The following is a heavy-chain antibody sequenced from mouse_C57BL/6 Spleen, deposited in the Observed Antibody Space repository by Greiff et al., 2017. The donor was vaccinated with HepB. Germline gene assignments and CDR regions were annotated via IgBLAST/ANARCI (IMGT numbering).Heavy chain of an antibody. D-gene: IGHD2-4*01. Sequence: QVQLKQSGPELVKPGASVKISCKASGYAFSSSWMNWVKQRPGKGLEWIGRIYPGDGDTNYNGKFKGKATLTADKSSSTAYMQLSSLTSEDSAVYFCARGIYYDYDDGAWFAYWGQGTLVTVSA. CDR3: ARGIYYDYDDGAWFAY. V-gene: IGHV1-82*01. CDR2: IYPGDGDT. CDR1: GYAFSSSW. J-gene: IGHJ3*01.